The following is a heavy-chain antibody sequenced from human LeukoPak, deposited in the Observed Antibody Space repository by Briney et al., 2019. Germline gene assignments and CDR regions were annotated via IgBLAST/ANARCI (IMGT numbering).Heavy chain of an antibody. CDR2: IYYSGST. J-gene: IGHJ3*02. Sequence: SETLSLTCTVSGGSVSSGSYYWSWIRQPPGKGLEWIGYIYYSGSTNYNPSLKSRVTISVDTSKNQFSLKLSSVTAAGTAVYYCARDTLNYYDSDDAFDIWGQGTMVTVSS. CDR1: GGSVSSGSYY. CDR3: ARDTLNYYDSDDAFDI. D-gene: IGHD3-22*01. V-gene: IGHV4-61*01.